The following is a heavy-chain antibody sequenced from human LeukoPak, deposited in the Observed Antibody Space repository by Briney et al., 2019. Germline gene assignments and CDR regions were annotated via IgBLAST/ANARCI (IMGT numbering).Heavy chain of an antibody. CDR2: IDSNTGDT. CDR3: ASEAFCVGGDCYFHRVAC. CDR1: VYTFTAYY. Sequence: ASVKVSCKASVYTFTAYYMHWVRQAPGQGLEWRGWIDSNTGDTKYAQKFQGRLSITRDTSIGTAYMELRSLISDDTAVYYCASEAFCVGGDCYFHRVACWGPGTLVTVSS. J-gene: IGHJ4*02. V-gene: IGHV1-2*02. D-gene: IGHD2-21*01.